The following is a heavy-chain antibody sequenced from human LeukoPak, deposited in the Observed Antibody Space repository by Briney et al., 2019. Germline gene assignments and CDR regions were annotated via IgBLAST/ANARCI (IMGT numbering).Heavy chain of an antibody. CDR3: ARDLSVTPGFY. CDR1: GFTVSGNY. J-gene: IGHJ4*02. CDR2: IYSGGST. D-gene: IGHD4-23*01. Sequence: GGSLRLSCAASGFTVSGNYMSWVRQAPGKGLEWVSVIYSGGSTYYADSVRGRFTISRDNSKNTLYLQMNSLRAEDTAVYYCARDLSVTPGFYWGQGTLVTVSS. V-gene: IGHV3-53*01.